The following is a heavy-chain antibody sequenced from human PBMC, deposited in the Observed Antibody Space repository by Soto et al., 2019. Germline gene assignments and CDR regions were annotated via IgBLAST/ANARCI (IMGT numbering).Heavy chain of an antibody. CDR2: ISHEGSSK. CDR1: GFTFSVYG. CDR3: AKTITTSGVSSRGRGALLDS. V-gene: IGHV3-30*18. J-gene: IGHJ4*02. Sequence: GGSLRLSCAASGFTFSVYGMHWVRQAPGKGLEWVAVISHEGSSKHYADSVQGRFTISRDNARNTVSLLMNSLRAEDTAIYYYAKTITTSGVSSRGRGALLDSWGQGTLVTVSS. D-gene: IGHD3-3*01.